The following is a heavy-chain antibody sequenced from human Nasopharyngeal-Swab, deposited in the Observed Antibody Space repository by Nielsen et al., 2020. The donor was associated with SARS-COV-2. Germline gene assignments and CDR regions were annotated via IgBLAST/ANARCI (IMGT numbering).Heavy chain of an antibody. CDR2: ISGGGGNA. D-gene: IGHD3-3*01. Sequence: GESLKISCAASGFTFTNYAMSWVRQAPGKGLEWVSSISGGGGNAYYADSVEGRFTISKDTSKNTLYLQMNSLRAEDTALYFCAKFTAACWSGYPFDRWGQGTLVTVSS. V-gene: IGHV3-23*01. CDR1: GFTFTNYA. CDR3: AKFTAACWSGYPFDR. J-gene: IGHJ4*02.